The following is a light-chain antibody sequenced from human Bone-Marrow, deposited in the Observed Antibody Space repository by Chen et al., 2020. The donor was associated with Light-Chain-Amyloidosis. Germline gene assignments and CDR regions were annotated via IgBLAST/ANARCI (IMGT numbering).Light chain of an antibody. CDR1: NIGSTS. V-gene: IGLV3-21*02. CDR3: QVWDRSSDRPV. J-gene: IGLJ3*02. CDR2: DDS. Sequence: SYVLTQPSSVSVAPGQTATIAWGGNNIGSTSVHWYQQTPGQAPLLVVYDDSDRPSGIPERLSGSNSGNTATLPISRVEAGDEADYYCQVWDRSSDRPVFGGGTKLTVL.